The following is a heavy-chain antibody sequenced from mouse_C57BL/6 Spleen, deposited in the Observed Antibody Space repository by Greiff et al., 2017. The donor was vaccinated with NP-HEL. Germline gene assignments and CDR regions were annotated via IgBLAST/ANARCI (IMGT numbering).Heavy chain of an antibody. J-gene: IGHJ2*01. D-gene: IGHD2-4*01. V-gene: IGHV1-61*01. CDR2: IYPSDSET. CDR1: GYTFTSYW. Sequence: QVQLQQPGAELVRPGSSVKLSCKASGYTFTSYWMDWVKQRPGQDLEWIGNIYPSDSETHYNQKFKDKATLTVDKSSSTAYMQLSSLTSEDSAVYYCARGEYDYDYWGQGTTLTVSS. CDR3: ARGEYDYDY.